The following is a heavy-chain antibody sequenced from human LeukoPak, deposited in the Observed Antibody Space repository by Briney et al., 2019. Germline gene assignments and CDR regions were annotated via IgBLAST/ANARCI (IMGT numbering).Heavy chain of an antibody. CDR3: ARLEYYFDY. CDR2: IYTSGST. V-gene: IGHV4-61*02. CDR1: GGSISSGSYY. J-gene: IGHJ4*02. Sequence: SQTLYLTCTVSGGSISSGSYYWSWIRQPAGKGLEWIGRIYTSGSTNYNPSLKSRVTISVDTSKNQFSLKLSSVTAADTAVYYCARLEYYFDYWGQGTLVTVSS. D-gene: IGHD3-3*01.